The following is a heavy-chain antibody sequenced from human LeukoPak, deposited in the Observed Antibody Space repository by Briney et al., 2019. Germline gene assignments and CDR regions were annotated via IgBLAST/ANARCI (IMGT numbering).Heavy chain of an antibody. CDR3: AKSSYSGSYAQFDY. CDR1: GFTFSRFG. Sequence: GGTLRLSCAASGFTFSRFGMSWVRQAPGKGLEWVSTISGSGGGDATYYADSVKGRFTISRDNSKNTLYVQMNSLRAEDTAVYYCAKSSYSGSYAQFDYWGQGTLVTVSS. J-gene: IGHJ4*02. V-gene: IGHV3-23*01. CDR2: ISGSGGGDAT. D-gene: IGHD1-26*01.